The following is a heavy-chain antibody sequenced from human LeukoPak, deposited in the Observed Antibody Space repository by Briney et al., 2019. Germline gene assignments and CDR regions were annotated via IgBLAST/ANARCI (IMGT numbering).Heavy chain of an antibody. CDR3: ARDGTGRPESV. CDR2: IYHSGST. Sequence: PSETLSLTCTVSGYSISSGYYWGWIRQPPGNGLEWIGSIYHSGSTYYNPSLKSRVTISVDRSKNQFSLKLNSVTAADTAIYYCARDGTGRPESVWGQGALVTVSS. D-gene: IGHD1-7*01. V-gene: IGHV4-38-2*02. CDR1: GYSISSGYY. J-gene: IGHJ4*02.